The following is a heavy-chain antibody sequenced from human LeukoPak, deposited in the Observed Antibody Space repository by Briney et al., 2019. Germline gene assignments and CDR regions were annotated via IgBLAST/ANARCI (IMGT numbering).Heavy chain of an antibody. CDR2: IWYDGSNK. CDR1: GFTFSSYG. Sequence: GGSLRLSCAASGFTFSSYGMHWVRQAPGKGLEWVAVIWYDGSNKYYADSVKGRFTISRDNSKNTLYLQMNSLRAEDTAVYYCARANTYDSNYYYGMDVWGQGTTVTVSS. J-gene: IGHJ6*02. D-gene: IGHD5-12*01. CDR3: ARANTYDSNYYYGMDV. V-gene: IGHV3-33*01.